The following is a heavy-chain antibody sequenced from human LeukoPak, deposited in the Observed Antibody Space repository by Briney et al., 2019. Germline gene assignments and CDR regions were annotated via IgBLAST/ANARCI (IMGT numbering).Heavy chain of an antibody. J-gene: IGHJ1*01. CDR1: GYTFTGYY. CDR3: ARRAGIIAAAGKKTAEYFQH. CDR2: INPNSGGT. V-gene: IGHV1-2*02. Sequence: ASVKVSCMASGYTFTGYYMHWVRQAPGQGLEWMGWINPNSGGTNYAQKFQGRVTMTRDTSISTAYMELSRLRSDDTAVYYCARRAGIIAAAGKKTAEYFQHWGQGTLVTVSS. D-gene: IGHD6-13*01.